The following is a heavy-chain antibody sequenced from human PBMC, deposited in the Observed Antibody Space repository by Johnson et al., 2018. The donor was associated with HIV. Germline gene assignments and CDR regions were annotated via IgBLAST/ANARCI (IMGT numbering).Heavy chain of an antibody. CDR3: ASWGVGSSWNHDAFDI. Sequence: EKLVESGGGLVQPGGSLRLSCAASGFTVSSNYMSWVRQAPGKGLEWVSVIYSGGSTYYADSVKGRFTISRDNSKNTLYLQMNSLRADDTAVYYCASWGVGSSWNHDAFDIWGQGTMVTVSS. V-gene: IGHV3-66*01. CDR2: IYSGGST. J-gene: IGHJ3*02. CDR1: GFTVSSNY. D-gene: IGHD6-13*01.